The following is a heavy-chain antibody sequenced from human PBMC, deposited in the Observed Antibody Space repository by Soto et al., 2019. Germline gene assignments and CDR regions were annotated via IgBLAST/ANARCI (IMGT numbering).Heavy chain of an antibody. CDR1: GFTFSNYP. V-gene: IGHV3-30*04. J-gene: IGHJ4*02. D-gene: IGHD3-10*01. CDR3: ARDMIRGIPDYLDF. CDR2: IGFDGAIK. Sequence: QVQLVESGGGVVQPGRSLRLSCAASGFTFSNYPFHWVRQAPGKRLEWVAVIGFDGAIKLYAGSVKGRFTISRDDSKNTLYLQMDSLREEDTAIYYCARDMIRGIPDYLDFWGQGTLVTVSS.